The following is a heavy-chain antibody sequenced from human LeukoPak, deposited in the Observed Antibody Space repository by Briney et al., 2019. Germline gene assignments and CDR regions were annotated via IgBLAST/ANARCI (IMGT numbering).Heavy chain of an antibody. V-gene: IGHV3-30*18. Sequence: GGSLRLSCAASGFTFSSYGMHWVRQAPGKGLEWVAVISYDGSNKYYADSVKGRFTISRDNSKNTLYLQMNSLRAEDTAVYYCAKDGSGSYLEGYFDYWGQGTLVTVSS. CDR3: AKDGSGSYLEGYFDY. CDR2: ISYDGSNK. J-gene: IGHJ4*02. CDR1: GFTFSSYG. D-gene: IGHD3-10*01.